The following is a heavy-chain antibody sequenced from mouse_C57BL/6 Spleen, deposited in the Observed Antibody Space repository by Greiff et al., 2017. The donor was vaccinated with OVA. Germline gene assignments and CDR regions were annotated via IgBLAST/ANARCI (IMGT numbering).Heavy chain of an antibody. CDR3: ARKGYDYDGYFDY. Sequence: EVKLMESGPGLVKPSQSLSLTCSVTGYSITSGYYWNWIRQFPGNKLEWMGYISYDGSNNYNPSLKNRISITRDTSKNQFFLKLNSVTTEDTATYYCARKGYDYDGYFDYWGQGTTLTVSS. CDR1: GYSITSGYY. J-gene: IGHJ2*01. V-gene: IGHV3-6*01. D-gene: IGHD2-4*01. CDR2: ISYDGSN.